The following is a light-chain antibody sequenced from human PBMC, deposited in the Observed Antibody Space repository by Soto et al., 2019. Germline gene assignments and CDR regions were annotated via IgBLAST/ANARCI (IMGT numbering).Light chain of an antibody. Sequence: QSALTQPRSVSGSPGQSVTISCTGTSSDVGGYNYVSWYQQHPGKAPKLMIYDVSNRPSGVPDRFSGSKSGNTASLTISGLQAEDEADNYCCSYAGSYYVFGTGTKLTVL. CDR2: DVS. V-gene: IGLV2-11*01. CDR1: SSDVGGYNY. CDR3: CSYAGSYYV. J-gene: IGLJ1*01.